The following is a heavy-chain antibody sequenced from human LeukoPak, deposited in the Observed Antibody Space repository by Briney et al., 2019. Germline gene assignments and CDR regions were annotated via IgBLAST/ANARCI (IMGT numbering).Heavy chain of an antibody. V-gene: IGHV3-30*04. J-gene: IGHJ4*02. CDR1: GFTFSSYA. D-gene: IGHD6-6*01. CDR2: ISYDGSNK. Sequence: GRSLRLSCAASGFTFSSYAMHWVRQAPGKGLEWVAVISYDGSNKYYADSVKGRFTISRDNSKNTLYLQMNSLRAEDTAVYYCAKDDSSSAGTLPLYWGQGTLVTVSS. CDR3: AKDDSSSAGTLPLY.